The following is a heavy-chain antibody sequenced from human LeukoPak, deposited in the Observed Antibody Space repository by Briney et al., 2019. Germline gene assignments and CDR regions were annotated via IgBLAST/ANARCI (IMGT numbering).Heavy chain of an antibody. V-gene: IGHV1-69*13. CDR1: GGTFSSYA. J-gene: IGHJ4*02. CDR3: ARASYYDFWSGYQYSANDY. D-gene: IGHD3-3*01. CDR2: IIPIFGTA. Sequence: GASVKVSCKASGGTFSSYAISWVRQAPGQGLEWMGGIIPIFGTANYAQKFRGRVTITADESTSTAYMELSSLRSEDTAAYYCARASYYDFWSGYQYSANDYWGQGTLVTVSS.